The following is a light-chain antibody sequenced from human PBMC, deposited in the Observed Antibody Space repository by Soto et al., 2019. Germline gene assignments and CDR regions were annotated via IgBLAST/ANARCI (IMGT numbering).Light chain of an antibody. Sequence: DIQMTQSPSSLSASVGDRVTITCRASQTITNYLNWYQQKPGKAPKLLIYGASSLQSGVPSRFSGSGSGTDFTLTISSLQPEDFATYYCQQSYNTPWTFGQGTKVDNK. CDR3: QQSYNTPWT. J-gene: IGKJ1*01. CDR2: GAS. CDR1: QTITNY. V-gene: IGKV1-39*01.